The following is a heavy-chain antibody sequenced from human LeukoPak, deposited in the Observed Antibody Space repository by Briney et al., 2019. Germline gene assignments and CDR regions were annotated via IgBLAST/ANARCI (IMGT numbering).Heavy chain of an antibody. V-gene: IGHV3-33*01. CDR3: ARDPDLKYYDYVWGSYRPPMDV. CDR2: IGSDDSNK. J-gene: IGHJ6*03. D-gene: IGHD3-16*02. CDR1: GFTFSTYG. Sequence: GGSLRLSCVASGFTFSTYGMHWVRQAPGKGLEWVAKIGSDDSNKHYADSVKGRFTISRDNSKNTLYLQMNSLRAEDTAVYYCARDPDLKYYDYVWGSYRPPMDVWGKGTTVTVSS.